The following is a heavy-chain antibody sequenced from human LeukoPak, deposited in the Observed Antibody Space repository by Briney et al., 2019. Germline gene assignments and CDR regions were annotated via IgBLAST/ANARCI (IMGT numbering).Heavy chain of an antibody. CDR2: INHSGST. Sequence: SETLSLTCAVYGVSFSGYYWSWIRQPPGKGLEWIGEINHSGSTNYNPSLKSRVTISVDTSKNQFSLKLSSVTAADTAVYYCARHKQYSSSWYFDYWGQGTLVTVSS. CDR3: ARHKQYSSSWYFDY. D-gene: IGHD6-13*01. J-gene: IGHJ4*02. V-gene: IGHV4-34*01. CDR1: GVSFSGYY.